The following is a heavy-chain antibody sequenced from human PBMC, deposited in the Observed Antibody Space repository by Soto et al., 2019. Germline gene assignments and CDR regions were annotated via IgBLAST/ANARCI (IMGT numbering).Heavy chain of an antibody. CDR2: ITPMFGKA. J-gene: IGHJ4*02. V-gene: IGHV1-69*13. CDR1: VGTFSRYT. Sequence: SVKVSCKASVGTFSRYTINWVRQAPGQGLEWMGGITPMFGKANYAQKFQGRITITADESTSTGYMELRSLRSDDTAVYYCARDGALYDSSAYYFIYWGQGNLVTVSS. CDR3: ARDGALYDSSAYYFIY. D-gene: IGHD3-22*01.